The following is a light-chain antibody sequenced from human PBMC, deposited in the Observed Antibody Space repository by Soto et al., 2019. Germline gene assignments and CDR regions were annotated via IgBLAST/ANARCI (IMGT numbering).Light chain of an antibody. Sequence: EIVLTQSPATLSLSPGERATLSCRASQSVSRYLAWYQQKPGQAPRLLIYDTSNRATGIPARFSGSGSGTDFTLTISSLEPEDFAVYYCQQRVDWPPITFGQGTRLEIK. CDR3: QQRVDWPPIT. CDR1: QSVSRY. V-gene: IGKV3-11*01. CDR2: DTS. J-gene: IGKJ5*01.